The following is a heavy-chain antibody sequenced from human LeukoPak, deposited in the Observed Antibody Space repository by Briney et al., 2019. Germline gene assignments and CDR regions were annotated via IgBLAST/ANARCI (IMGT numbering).Heavy chain of an antibody. D-gene: IGHD3-22*01. V-gene: IGHV1-2*02. CDR3: ARASPPYYYDSSGYGDAFDI. Sequence: ASVKVSCKAPGYTFTGYYMHWVRQAPGQGLEWMGWINPNSGGTNYAQKFQGRVTMTRDTSISTAYMELSRLRSDDTAVYYCARASPPYYYDSSGYGDAFDIWGQGTMVTVSS. CDR2: INPNSGGT. CDR1: GYTFTGYY. J-gene: IGHJ3*02.